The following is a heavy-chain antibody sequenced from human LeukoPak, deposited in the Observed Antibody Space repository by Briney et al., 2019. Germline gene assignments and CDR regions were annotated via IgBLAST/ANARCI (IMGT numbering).Heavy chain of an antibody. J-gene: IGHJ4*02. CDR3: ARASLPNYDYVPFYFDY. V-gene: IGHV4-38-2*02. CDR1: VCSIRSGYY. Sequence: SETLSFTCTVSVCSIRSGYYWGWIRQPPGKGLEWIGSIYYSGSTYYNPSLKSRVTIAVDTSKNPFSLTLSSVTAADTAVYYCARASLPNYDYVPFYFDYWGQGTLVTVSS. D-gene: IGHD3-16*01. CDR2: IYYSGST.